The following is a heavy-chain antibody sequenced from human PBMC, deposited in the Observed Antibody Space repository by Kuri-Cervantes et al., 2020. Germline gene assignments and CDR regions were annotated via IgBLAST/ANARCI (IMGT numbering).Heavy chain of an antibody. Sequence: SVKVSCKASGGTFSSYAISWVRQAPGQGLEWMGGIIPIFGTANYAQKFQGRVTITRDTSASTAYMELSSLRSEDTAVYYCARDRGSGWYAFDYWGQGTLVTVSS. CDR2: IIPIFGTA. CDR1: GGTFSSYA. CDR3: ARDRGSGWYAFDY. V-gene: IGHV1-69*05. D-gene: IGHD6-19*01. J-gene: IGHJ4*02.